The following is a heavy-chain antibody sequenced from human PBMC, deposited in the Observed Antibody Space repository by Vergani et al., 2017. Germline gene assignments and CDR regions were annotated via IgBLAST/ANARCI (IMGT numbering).Heavy chain of an antibody. CDR3: ARELSRWFDP. CDR1: GYTFTGYY. J-gene: IGHJ5*02. V-gene: IGHV1-2*02. Sequence: QVQLVQSGAEVKKPGASVKVSCKASGYTFTGYYMHWVRQAPGQGVEWMGWINPNSGCTKYAQKFQGRVTMTRDTSISTAYMELSRLRSDDTAVYYGARELSRWFDPWGQGTLVTVSS. CDR2: INPNSGCT.